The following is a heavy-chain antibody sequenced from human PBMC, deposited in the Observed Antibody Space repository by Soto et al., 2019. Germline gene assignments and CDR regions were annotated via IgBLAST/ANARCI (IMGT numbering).Heavy chain of an antibody. CDR2: IDPSDSYT. J-gene: IGHJ6*04. CDR3: AIHVIAADYGIDV. D-gene: IGHD6-13*01. Sequence: PGESLKISCKGSVYSFTSYWISWVRQMPGKGLEWMGRIDPSDSYTNYSPSFQGHVTISADKSISNAYLQWSSLKASDTAMYYCAIHVIAADYGIDVWGKGTMVTVSS. CDR1: VYSFTSYW. V-gene: IGHV5-10-1*01.